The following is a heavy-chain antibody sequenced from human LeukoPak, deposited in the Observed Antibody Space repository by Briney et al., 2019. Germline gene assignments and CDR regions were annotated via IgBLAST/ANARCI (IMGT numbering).Heavy chain of an antibody. Sequence: PGGSLRLSCAASGFTFRNYGMHWVRQAPGKGLEWVAVIWYDGGNKYYPDSVKGRFTISRDNSKNTLYLQMNSLRAEDTAVYYCAREEYSGYDFFDYWGQGTLVTVSS. CDR2: IWYDGGNK. D-gene: IGHD5-12*01. V-gene: IGHV3-33*01. J-gene: IGHJ4*02. CDR3: AREEYSGYDFFDY. CDR1: GFTFRNYG.